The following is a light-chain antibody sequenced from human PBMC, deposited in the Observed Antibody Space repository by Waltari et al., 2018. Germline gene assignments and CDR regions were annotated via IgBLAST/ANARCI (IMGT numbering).Light chain of an antibody. CDR1: SVLQSANRNDY. V-gene: IGKV4-1*01. CDR3: QQYDELPLT. J-gene: IGKJ4*02. Sequence: SVLQSANRNDYLALYKEKAGQPASFLSYWASTRETGAAVRFSGSRAGTDFTLTISSLQAEDVSVYDCQQYDELPLTFGGGTKVEIK. CDR2: WAS.